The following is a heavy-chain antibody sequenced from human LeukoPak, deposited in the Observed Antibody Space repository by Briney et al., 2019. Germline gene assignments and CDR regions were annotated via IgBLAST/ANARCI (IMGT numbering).Heavy chain of an antibody. CDR1: GGTFSSYA. CDR3: ARDQVEGTAMVSDY. J-gene: IGHJ4*02. Sequence: ASVTVSCKASGGTFSSYAISWVRQAPGQGLEWMGRIIPILGIANYAQKFQGRVTITADKSTSTAYMELSSLRSEDTAVYDCARDQVEGTAMVSDYWGQGTLVTVSS. V-gene: IGHV1-69*04. D-gene: IGHD5-18*01. CDR2: IIPILGIA.